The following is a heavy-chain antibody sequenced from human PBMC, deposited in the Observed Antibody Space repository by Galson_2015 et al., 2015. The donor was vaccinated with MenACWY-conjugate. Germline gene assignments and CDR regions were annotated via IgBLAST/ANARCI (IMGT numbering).Heavy chain of an antibody. CDR3: ARIAAAVTEHYFDY. CDR1: GFTLGTYW. CDR2: IKQGGSEK. V-gene: IGHV3-7*01. D-gene: IGHD6-13*01. J-gene: IGHJ4*02. Sequence: SLRVSCEASGFTLGTYWMSWVRQAPGKGLEWVANIKQGGSEKYYVDSVKGRFAISRDNAKSSLYLQMNSLRAEDTAVYYCARIAAAVTEHYFDYWGQGTLVTVSS.